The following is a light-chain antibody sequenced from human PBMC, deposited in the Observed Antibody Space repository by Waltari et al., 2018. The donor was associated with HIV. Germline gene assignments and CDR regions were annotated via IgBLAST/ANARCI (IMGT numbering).Light chain of an antibody. Sequence: QLVLTQSPSASASLGASVKLTCSLSSGHSTYAIPWHQHQPGKCPRFLMKVNRDGSHSKGAEIPDRFSGSASGAERYLTISSLQSEDEGDYYCQTWGAGIVVFGGGTKLSVL. CDR3: QTWGAGIVV. CDR2: VNRDGSH. J-gene: IGLJ2*01. CDR1: SGHSTYA. V-gene: IGLV4-69*01.